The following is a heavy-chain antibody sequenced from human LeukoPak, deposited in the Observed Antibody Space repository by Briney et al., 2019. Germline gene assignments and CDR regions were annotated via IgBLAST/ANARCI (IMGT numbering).Heavy chain of an antibody. CDR1: GYTFTGYY. D-gene: IGHD3-10*01. CDR2: INPNSGGT. J-gene: IGHJ4*02. V-gene: IGHV1-2*02. Sequence: ASVKVSCKASGYTFTGYYMHWVGQAPGQGLEWMGWINPNSGGTNYAQKFQGRVTMTRDTSISTAYMELSRLRSDDTAVYYCASGPVWFGELLRDYWGQGTLVTVSS. CDR3: ASGPVWFGELLRDY.